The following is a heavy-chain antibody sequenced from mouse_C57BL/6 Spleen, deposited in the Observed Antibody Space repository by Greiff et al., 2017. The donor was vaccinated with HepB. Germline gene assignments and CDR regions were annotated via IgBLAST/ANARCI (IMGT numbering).Heavy chain of an antibody. CDR3: ARWGGDSSGYFDY. V-gene: IGHV1-19*01. Sequence: EVQLQQSGPVLVKPGASVKMSCKASGYTFTDYYMNWVKQSHGKSLEWIGVINPYNGGTSYNQKFKGKATLTVDKSSSTAYMELNSLKSEDSAVYYCARWGGDSSGYFDYWGQGTTLTVSS. J-gene: IGHJ2*01. CDR1: GYTFTDYY. D-gene: IGHD3-2*02. CDR2: INPYNGGT.